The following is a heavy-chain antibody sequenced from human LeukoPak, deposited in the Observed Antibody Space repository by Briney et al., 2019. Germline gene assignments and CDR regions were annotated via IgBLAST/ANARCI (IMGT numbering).Heavy chain of an antibody. V-gene: IGHV3-48*01. Sequence: HSGGSLRLSCAASGFTFSSYSMSWVRQAPGKGLECISYISSSSSTIYYADSVKGRFTISRDNAKNSLYLQMNSLRAEDTAVYYCASPVYTGSYPPDYWGKGTLVTVSS. D-gene: IGHD1-26*01. CDR3: ASPVYTGSYPPDY. CDR2: ISSSSSTI. CDR1: GFTFSSYS. J-gene: IGHJ4*02.